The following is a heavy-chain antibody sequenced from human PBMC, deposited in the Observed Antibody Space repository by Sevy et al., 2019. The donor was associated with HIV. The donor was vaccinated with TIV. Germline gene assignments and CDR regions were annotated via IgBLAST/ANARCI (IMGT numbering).Heavy chain of an antibody. CDR2: ISGSGVST. CDR1: GFTFSSYA. Sequence: GGSLRLSCAASGFTFSSYAMSWVRQAPGKGLEWVSAISGSGVSTYYADSVKGRFTISRDNSKNTLYLQMNSLRAEDTALYYCAKVKRYYDCSCYYDYVDYWGQGTLVTVSS. CDR3: AKVKRYYDCSCYYDYVDY. D-gene: IGHD3-22*01. J-gene: IGHJ4*02. V-gene: IGHV3-23*01.